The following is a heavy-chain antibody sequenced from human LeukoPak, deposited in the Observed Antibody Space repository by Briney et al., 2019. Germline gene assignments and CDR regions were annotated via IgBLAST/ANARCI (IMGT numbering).Heavy chain of an antibody. V-gene: IGHV1-18*01. Sequence: ASVKVSCKASGYSFINYGINWVRQAPGQGLEWMGWISAYNGDTNYAQKLQGRVTMTTDTSTSTAYMELRSLRSDDTAVYYCARGPAFIDYWGQGTLVTVSS. J-gene: IGHJ4*02. CDR2: ISAYNGDT. CDR3: ARGPAFIDY. CDR1: GYSFINYG.